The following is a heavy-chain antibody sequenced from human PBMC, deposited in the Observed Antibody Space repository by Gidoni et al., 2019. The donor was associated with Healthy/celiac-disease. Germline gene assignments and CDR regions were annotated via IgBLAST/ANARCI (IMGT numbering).Heavy chain of an antibody. CDR1: GFTFRRYG. J-gene: IGHJ6*03. CDR3: AKDSGGGPYYYYYMDV. D-gene: IGHD5-12*01. CDR2: IRYDGSNK. V-gene: IGHV3-30*02. Sequence: QVQLVESGGGVVQPGGSLRLSCAASGFTFRRYGMHWFRQAPGKGLEGVAFIRYDGSNKYYADSVKGRFTISRDNSKNTLYLQMNSLRAEDTAVYYCAKDSGGGPYYYYYMDVWGKGTTVTVSS.